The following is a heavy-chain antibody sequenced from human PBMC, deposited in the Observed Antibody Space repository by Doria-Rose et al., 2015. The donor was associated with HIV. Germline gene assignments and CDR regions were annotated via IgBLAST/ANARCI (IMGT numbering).Heavy chain of an antibody. CDR2: IFSDDEV. CDR3: ARIKSSRWYHKYYFDF. D-gene: IGHD6-13*01. J-gene: IGHJ4*02. Sequence: QVTLKESGPVLVKPTETLTLTCTVSGVSLSSPGMGVSWIRQPPGTALEWLANIFSDDEVAYKTSLKSRLTISRGTSKSQVVLPMTDMDPVDTATYYCARIKSSRWYHKYYFDFWGQGTLVIVSA. CDR1: GVSLSSPGMG. V-gene: IGHV2-26*01.